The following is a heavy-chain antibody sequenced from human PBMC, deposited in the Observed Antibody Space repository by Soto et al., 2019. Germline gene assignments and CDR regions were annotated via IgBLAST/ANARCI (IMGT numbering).Heavy chain of an antibody. CDR1: GFTFSDFY. CDR2: IGSGGSPI. Sequence: QVQLVESGGGLVKPGGSLRLSCAASGFTFSDFYMTWIRQAPGKGLEWIAYIGSGGSPIYYADSVKGRFTISWDNSKKSLYLQMNSLRAEDTAMYFCARDEYISAYWGQGTLVTVSS. V-gene: IGHV3-11*01. J-gene: IGHJ4*02. CDR3: ARDEYISAY. D-gene: IGHD6-19*01.